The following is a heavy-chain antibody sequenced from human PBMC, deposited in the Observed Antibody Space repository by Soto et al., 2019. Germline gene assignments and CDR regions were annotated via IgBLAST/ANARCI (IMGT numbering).Heavy chain of an antibody. CDR1: GGTFSSYT. J-gene: IGHJ6*02. D-gene: IGHD5-12*01. V-gene: IGHV1-69*02. CDR3: ARARDGYNFDYYGMDV. Sequence: ASVKVSCKASGGTFSSYTISWVRQAPGQGLEWMGRIIPILGIANYAQKFQGRVTITADKSTSTAYMELSSLRSEDTAVYYCARARDGYNFDYYGMDVWGQGTTVTVSS. CDR2: IIPILGIA.